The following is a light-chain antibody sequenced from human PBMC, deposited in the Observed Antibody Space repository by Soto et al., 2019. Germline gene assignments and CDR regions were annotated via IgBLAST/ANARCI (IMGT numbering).Light chain of an antibody. CDR1: ISDVGTYKP. CDR3: CSFAGSSTS. J-gene: IGLJ3*02. CDR2: DDT. V-gene: IGLV2-23*01. Sequence: QSALTQPGSVSGSPGQSVTISCTGTISDVGTYKPVSWYQQYPGKAPKVIIYDDTKRPSGVSSRFSGSKSGNTASLTISGLQAEDEADYYCCSFAGSSTSFGGGTKLTVL.